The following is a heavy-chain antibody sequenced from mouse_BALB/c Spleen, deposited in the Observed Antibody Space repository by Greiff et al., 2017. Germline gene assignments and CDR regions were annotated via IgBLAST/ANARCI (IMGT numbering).Heavy chain of an antibody. D-gene: IGHD2-3*01. J-gene: IGHJ3*01. CDR2: ISSGGSYT. CDR1: GFTFSSYT. CDR3: TRGIYDGYYVAY. Sequence: EVKVEESGGGLVKPGGSLKLSCAASGFTFSSYTMSWVRQTPEKRLEWVATISSGGSYTYYPDSVKGRFTISRDNAKNTLYLQMSSLKSEDTAMYYCTRGIYDGYYVAYWGQGTLVTVSA. V-gene: IGHV5-6-4*01.